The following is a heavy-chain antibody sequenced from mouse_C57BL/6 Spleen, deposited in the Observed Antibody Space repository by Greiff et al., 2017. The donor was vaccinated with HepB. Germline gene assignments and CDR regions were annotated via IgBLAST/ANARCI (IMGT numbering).Heavy chain of an antibody. V-gene: IGHV1-9*01. J-gene: IGHJ3*01. CDR2: ILPGSGST. D-gene: IGHD1-1*01. Sequence: VQLQESGAELVRPGASVKLSCTASGFNIKDDYMHWVKQRPEQGLEWIGEILPGSGSTNYNEKFKGKATFTADTSSNTAYMQLSSLTTEDSAIYYCARDYYGTPFAYWGQGTLVTVSA. CDR1: GFNIKDDY. CDR3: ARDYYGTPFAY.